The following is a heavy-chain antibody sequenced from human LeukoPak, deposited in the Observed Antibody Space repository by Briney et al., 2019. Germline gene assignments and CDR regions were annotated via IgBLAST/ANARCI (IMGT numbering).Heavy chain of an antibody. J-gene: IGHJ6*03. V-gene: IGHV3-48*01. CDR3: ARDYDFWSGPAGYYYYYMDV. CDR2: ISSSSSTI. D-gene: IGHD3-3*01. Sequence: PGGSLRLSCAASGFTFSSYSMNWVRQAPGKGLEWVPYISSSSSTIYYADSVKGRFTISRDNAKNSLYLQMNSLRAEDTAVYYCARDYDFWSGPAGYYYYYMDVWGKGTTVTVSS. CDR1: GFTFSSYS.